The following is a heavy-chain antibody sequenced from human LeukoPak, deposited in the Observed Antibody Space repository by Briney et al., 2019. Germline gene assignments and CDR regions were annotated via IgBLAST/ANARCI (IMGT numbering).Heavy chain of an antibody. Sequence: GRSLRLSCAASGFTFSNYAMHWVRQAPGKGLEWVAVISYDGSNKYYADSVKGRFTISRDNSKNTLYLQMNSLRAEDTAVYYCARGDTAMVSYYYGMDVWGQGTTVTVSS. CDR3: ARGDTAMVSYYYGMDV. V-gene: IGHV3-30-3*01. CDR1: GFTFSNYA. CDR2: ISYDGSNK. J-gene: IGHJ6*02. D-gene: IGHD5-18*01.